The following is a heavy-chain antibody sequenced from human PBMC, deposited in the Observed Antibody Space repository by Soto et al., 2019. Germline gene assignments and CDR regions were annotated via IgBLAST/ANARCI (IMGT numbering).Heavy chain of an antibody. D-gene: IGHD4-4*01. CDR3: AKAAHYSNYAYYFDY. V-gene: IGHV3-23*01. CDR1: GFTFSSYA. Sequence: GGSLRLSCAASGFTFSSYAMSWVRQAPGKGLEWVSAISGSGGSTYYADSVKGRFTISRDTPTNTLYLQMNSLRAEDTAVYYCAKAAHYSNYAYYFDYWGQGTLVTVSS. J-gene: IGHJ4*02. CDR2: ISGSGGST.